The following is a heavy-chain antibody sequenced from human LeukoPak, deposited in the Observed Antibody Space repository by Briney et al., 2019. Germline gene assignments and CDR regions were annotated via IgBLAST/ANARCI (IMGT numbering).Heavy chain of an antibody. CDR3: VRDGEGVAISVNFWFDP. Sequence: ASVKVSCKASGFTLTNYDINWVRQAPGQGLEWMGWMNPINGNTGYTRKFQGRVTMTRDTSISTAYMELRSLTSEDTAIYYCVRDGEGVAISVNFWFDPWGQGTLVTVSS. CDR2: MNPINGNT. J-gene: IGHJ5*02. D-gene: IGHD3-10*01. CDR1: GFTLTNYD. V-gene: IGHV1-8*01.